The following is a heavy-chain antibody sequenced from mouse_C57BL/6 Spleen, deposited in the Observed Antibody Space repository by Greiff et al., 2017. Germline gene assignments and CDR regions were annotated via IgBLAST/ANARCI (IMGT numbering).Heavy chain of an antibody. CDR1: GYTFTDYN. J-gene: IGHJ3*01. Sequence: EVKLQQSGPELVKPGASVKIPCKASGYTFTDYNMDWVKQSHGKSLEWIGDINPNNGGTIYNQKFKGKATLTVDKSSSTAYMELRSLTSEDTAVYYCAANYPPWFAYWGQGTLVTVSA. D-gene: IGHD2-1*01. V-gene: IGHV1-18*01. CDR3: AANYPPWFAY. CDR2: INPNNGGT.